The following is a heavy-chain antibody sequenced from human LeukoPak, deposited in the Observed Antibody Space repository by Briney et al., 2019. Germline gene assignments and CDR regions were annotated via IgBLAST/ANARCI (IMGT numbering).Heavy chain of an antibody. V-gene: IGHV3-23*01. CDR3: AKGDTAPKPYYFDY. CDR1: GFRFSSYG. D-gene: IGHD5-18*01. J-gene: IGHJ4*02. CDR2: ISGSGGSS. Sequence: GGSLRLSCAASGFRFSSYGMHWVRQAPGKGLDWVSAISGSGGSSYYADSVKGRFTISRDNSKNTLYLQMNSLRAEDTAVYYCAKGDTAPKPYYFDYWGQGTLVTVSS.